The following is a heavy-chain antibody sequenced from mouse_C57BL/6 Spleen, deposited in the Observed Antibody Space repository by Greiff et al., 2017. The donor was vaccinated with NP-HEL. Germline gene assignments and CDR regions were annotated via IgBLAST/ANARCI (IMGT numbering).Heavy chain of an antibody. V-gene: IGHV1-69*01. J-gene: IGHJ2*01. Sequence: VQLQQSGAELVMPGASVKLSCEASGYTFTSYWMHWVKQRPGQGLEWIGEIDPSDSYTNYNQKFKGKSTLTVDKSSSTAYMQLSSLTSEDSAVYYCARRGLLLLDYWGQGTTLTVSS. CDR3: ARRGLLLLDY. D-gene: IGHD1-1*01. CDR1: GYTFTSYW. CDR2: IDPSDSYT.